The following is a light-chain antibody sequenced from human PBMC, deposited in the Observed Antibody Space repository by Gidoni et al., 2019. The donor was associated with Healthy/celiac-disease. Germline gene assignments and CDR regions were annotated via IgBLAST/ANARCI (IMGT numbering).Light chain of an antibody. J-gene: IGKJ1*01. CDR2: GAS. V-gene: IGKV3-20*01. CDR1: QSVSSSY. CDR3: QQYGSSPRT. Sequence: EIVLTQSPGTLSLSPGERATLSCRASQSVSSSYLAWYQQKAGQAPRLLIYGASSRATGTPDRISGSGSGTDFTLTISRLEPEDFAVYYCQQYGSSPRTFGQGTKVEIK.